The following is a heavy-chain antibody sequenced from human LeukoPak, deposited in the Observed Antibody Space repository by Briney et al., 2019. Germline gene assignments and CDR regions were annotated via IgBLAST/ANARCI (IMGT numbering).Heavy chain of an antibody. CDR1: RFSFSAYP. J-gene: IGHJ4*02. D-gene: IGHD6-19*01. CDR2: ISASGDVT. Sequence: HPGGSLRLSCAASRFSFSAYPMGWARRAPGKGLEWVSGISASGDVTFHADPVKGRFTISRDNSKNTLYLQMSSLRAEDTAVYYCAKDRVALAGTSLDSWGQGTLVTVSS. CDR3: AKDRVALAGTSLDS. V-gene: IGHV3-23*01.